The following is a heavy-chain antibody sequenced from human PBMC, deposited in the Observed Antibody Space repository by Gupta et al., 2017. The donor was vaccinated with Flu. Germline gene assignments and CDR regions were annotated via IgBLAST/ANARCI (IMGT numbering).Heavy chain of an antibody. J-gene: IGHJ3*02. CDR3: ARALRLWFGEFHDYDAFDI. D-gene: IGHD3-10*01. V-gene: IGHV3-7*01. Sequence: MSWVRQAPGKGLEWVANIKQDGSEKYYVDSVKGRFTISRDNAKNSLYLQMNSLRDEDTAVYYCARALRLWFGEFHDYDAFDIWGQGTMVTVSS. CDR2: IKQDGSEK.